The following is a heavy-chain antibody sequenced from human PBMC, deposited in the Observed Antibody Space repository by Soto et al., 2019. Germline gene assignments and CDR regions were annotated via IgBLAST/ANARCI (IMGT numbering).Heavy chain of an antibody. CDR1: GFTFSSDG. CDR2: IWYDGSNK. V-gene: IGHV3-33*01. Sequence: GGSLRLSCAASGFTFSSDGMHWFRQTPGKGLEWVAVIWYDGSNKYYADSVKGRFTISRDNSKNTLYLQMNSLRAEDTAVYYCARDYYDSSGYYRSGYWGQGTLVTVSS. J-gene: IGHJ4*02. CDR3: ARDYYDSSGYYRSGY. D-gene: IGHD3-22*01.